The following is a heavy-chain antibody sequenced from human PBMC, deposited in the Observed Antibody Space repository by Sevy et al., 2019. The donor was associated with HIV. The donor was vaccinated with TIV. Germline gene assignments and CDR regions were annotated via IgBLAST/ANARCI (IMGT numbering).Heavy chain of an antibody. J-gene: IGHJ6*02. CDR3: AGATAAAGLYGMDV. D-gene: IGHD6-13*01. CDR2: IYTSGST. V-gene: IGHV4-4*07. Sequence: SETLSLTCTVSGGSISSYYWSWIRQPAGKGLEWIGRIYTSGSTNYNPSLKSRVTMSVDTSKNQFSLKLSSVTAADTAVYYCAGATAAAGLYGMDVWGQGTTVTVSS. CDR1: GGSISSYY.